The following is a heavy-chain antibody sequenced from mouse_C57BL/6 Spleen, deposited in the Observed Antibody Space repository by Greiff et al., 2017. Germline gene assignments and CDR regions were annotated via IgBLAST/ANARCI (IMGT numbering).Heavy chain of an antibody. V-gene: IGHV14-3*01. CDR1: GFNIKNTY. D-gene: IGHD2-3*01. J-gene: IGHJ2*01. CDR2: IDPANGNT. Sequence: VQLKESVAELVRPGASVKLSCTASGFNIKNTYMHWVKQRPEQGLEWIGRIDPANGNTKYAPKFQGKATITADTSSNTAYLQLSSLTSEDAAIYSSARPDLYDGYGYWGQGTTLTVSS. CDR3: ARPDLYDGYGY.